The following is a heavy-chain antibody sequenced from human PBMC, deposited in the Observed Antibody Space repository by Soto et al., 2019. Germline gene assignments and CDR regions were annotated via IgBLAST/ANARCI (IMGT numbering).Heavy chain of an antibody. CDR2: ISYDGSNK. Sequence: PGGSLRLSCAASGFTFSSYGMHWVRQAPGKGLEWVAVISYDGSNKYYADSVKGRFTISRDNSKNTLYLQMNSLRAEDTAVYYCAKDRVATYGMDVCGQGTTVTVSS. CDR1: GFTFSSYG. D-gene: IGHD2-15*01. J-gene: IGHJ6*02. CDR3: AKDRVATYGMDV. V-gene: IGHV3-30*18.